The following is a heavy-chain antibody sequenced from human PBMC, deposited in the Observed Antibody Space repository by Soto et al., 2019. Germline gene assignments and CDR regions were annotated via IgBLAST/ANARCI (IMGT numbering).Heavy chain of an antibody. CDR2: LSGSGGST. CDR1: GFTSSNYA. V-gene: IGHV3-23*01. Sequence: EVQLLESGGGLVQPGGSLRLSCAASGFTSSNYAMSWVRQAPGKGLEWVSSLSGSGGSTYYADSVKGRFTISRDNSKNKVYLVMNRLRAEDTAVYYCTKDRRMAVPIATPPFAFDVWGQGTMVTVSS. J-gene: IGHJ3*01. D-gene: IGHD2-21*01. CDR3: TKDRRMAVPIATPPFAFDV.